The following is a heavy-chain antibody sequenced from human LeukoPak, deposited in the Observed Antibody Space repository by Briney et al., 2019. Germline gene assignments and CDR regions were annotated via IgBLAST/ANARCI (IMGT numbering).Heavy chain of an antibody. V-gene: IGHV3-7*01. CDR2: MNQDGSEK. CDR3: ARRARYCTSTSCSPLGAFDI. Sequence: GGSLRLSCAASGFTSGAYWMSWVRQAPGKGLQWVASMNQDGSEKYYVDSVKGRFTISRDNAKNSLYLQMSSLRAELAEDTAVYHCARRARYCTSTSCSPLGAFDIWGQGTMVTVSS. CDR1: GFTSGAYW. D-gene: IGHD2-2*01. J-gene: IGHJ3*02.